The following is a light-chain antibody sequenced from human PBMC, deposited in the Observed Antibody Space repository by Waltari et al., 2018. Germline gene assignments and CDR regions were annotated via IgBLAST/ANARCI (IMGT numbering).Light chain of an antibody. CDR1: SSDVGGYNY. J-gene: IGLJ2*01. Sequence: QSALTQPASVSGSPGQSITISCSGTSSDVGGYNYVSWYQQLPGNAPKLMIYDATRWPSGCSNRFSGSKSGNTASLTIFGRQAEDEADYYCASYTSTRTVIFGGGTRVTVL. CDR2: DAT. CDR3: ASYTSTRTVI. V-gene: IGLV2-14*01.